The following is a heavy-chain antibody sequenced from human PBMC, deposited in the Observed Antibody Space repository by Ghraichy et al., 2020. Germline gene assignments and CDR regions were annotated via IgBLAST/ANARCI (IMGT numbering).Heavy chain of an antibody. CDR3: ARAGSSMYYYYWYMDV. V-gene: IGHV1-46*01. D-gene: IGHD6-13*01. CDR2: INPLGGST. Sequence: ASVKVSCKASGYTFTSYYMHWVRQAPGHGLEWMGIINPLGGSTTYAQNFQGRVTMTRDTSTTTVYMELTGLRSEDTAVYYCARAGSSMYYYYWYMDVWGKGTTVTVSS. CDR1: GYTFTSYY. J-gene: IGHJ6*03.